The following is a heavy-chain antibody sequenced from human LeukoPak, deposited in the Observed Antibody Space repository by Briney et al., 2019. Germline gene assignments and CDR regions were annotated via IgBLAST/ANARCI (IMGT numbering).Heavy chain of an antibody. D-gene: IGHD1-26*01. J-gene: IGHJ4*02. CDR3: ARDSFSGSSLDY. Sequence: GGSLRLSCAASGFTFDEYGMSWVRQAPGKGLEWVSSINWDGGSTAYADSVQGRFTISRDNAKNSLHLQIKSLRAEDTALYYCARDSFSGSSLDYWGRGTLVTVSS. V-gene: IGHV3-20*04. CDR1: GFTFDEYG. CDR2: INWDGGST.